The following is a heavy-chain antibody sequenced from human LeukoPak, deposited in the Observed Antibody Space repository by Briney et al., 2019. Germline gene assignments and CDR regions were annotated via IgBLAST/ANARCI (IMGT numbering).Heavy chain of an antibody. CDR2: INPNSGGT. Sequence: ASVKVSCKASGYTFTSYGISWVRQAPGQGLEWMGWINPNSGGTNYAQKFQGRVTMTRDTSISTAYMELSRLRSDDTAVYYCARGGDIVLMVYAPQPFDYWGQGTLVTVSS. D-gene: IGHD2-8*01. J-gene: IGHJ4*02. CDR3: ARGGDIVLMVYAPQPFDY. CDR1: GYTFTSYG. V-gene: IGHV1-2*02.